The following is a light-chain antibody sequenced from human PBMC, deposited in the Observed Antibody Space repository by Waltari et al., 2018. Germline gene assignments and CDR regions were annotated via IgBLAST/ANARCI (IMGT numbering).Light chain of an antibody. CDR2: HDD. V-gene: IGLV3-1*01. J-gene: IGLJ1*01. CDR3: QVWDSDTTALS. Sequence: SYDLTQAPSVSVSPGQTASITCSGDYLGHKYSSWFQQRPGQSPLLVIYHDDQRPSGIPERFSGSNSGNTATLTISGTQAMDEGDYYCQVWDSDTTALSFGTGTSVTV. CDR1: YLGHKY.